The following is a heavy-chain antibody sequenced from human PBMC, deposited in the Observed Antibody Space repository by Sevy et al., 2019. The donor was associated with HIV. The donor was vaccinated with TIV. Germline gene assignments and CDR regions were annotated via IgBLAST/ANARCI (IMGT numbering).Heavy chain of an antibody. Sequence: ASVKVSCKASGYTFTSYGISWVRQAPGQALESLGWISTLNVNTNNAQKFQGRVTMTTDTSTGTASMELRSLRSDDTAVYYCARDDCSSLSCHGSLLYWGQGTLVTVSS. D-gene: IGHD2-2*01. CDR1: GYTFTSYG. CDR2: ISTLNVNT. V-gene: IGHV1-18*01. J-gene: IGHJ4*02. CDR3: ARDDCSSLSCHGSLLY.